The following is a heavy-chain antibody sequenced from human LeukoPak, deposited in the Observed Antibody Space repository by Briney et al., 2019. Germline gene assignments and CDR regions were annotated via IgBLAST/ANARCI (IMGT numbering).Heavy chain of an antibody. CDR2: IYYSGST. V-gene: IGHV4-31*03. D-gene: IGHD3-22*01. CDR1: GGSISSGGYY. Sequence: SQTLSLTCTVSGGSISSGGYYWSWLRQHPGKGLEWIGYIYYSGSTYYNPSLKSRVTISVDTSKNQFSLKLSSVTAADTAVYYCAREGYYYDSSGYYGAYYFDYWGQGTLVTVSS. J-gene: IGHJ4*02. CDR3: AREGYYYDSSGYYGAYYFDY.